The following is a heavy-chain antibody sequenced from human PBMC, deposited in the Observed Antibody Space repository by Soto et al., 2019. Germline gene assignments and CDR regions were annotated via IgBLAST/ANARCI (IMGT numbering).Heavy chain of an antibody. CDR3: TTDAYSLWFGEYYFDY. J-gene: IGHJ4*02. Sequence: EVQLVESGGGLVKPGGSLRLSCAASGFTFSNAWMSWVRQAPGKGLEWVGRIKSKTDGGTTDYAARVKGRFTISRDDSKNSLYLQINSLKTEATAVHYRTTDAYSLWFGEYYFDYWGQGTLVTVSS. CDR1: GFTFSNAW. D-gene: IGHD3-10*01. V-gene: IGHV3-15*01. CDR2: IKSKTDGGTT.